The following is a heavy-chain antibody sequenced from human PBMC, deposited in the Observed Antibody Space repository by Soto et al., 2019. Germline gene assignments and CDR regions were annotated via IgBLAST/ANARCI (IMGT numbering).Heavy chain of an antibody. CDR3: ARQIGELPSAFDI. CDR1: GYSFTSYW. V-gene: IGHV5-10-1*01. D-gene: IGHD3-10*01. CDR2: IDPSDSYI. Sequence: GESLKISCKGSGYSFTSYWISWVRQMPGKGLEWMGRIDPSDSYINYSPSFQGHVTISGDKSISTAYLQWSSLKASDTAMYYCARQIGELPSAFDIWAQGTMVTVSS. J-gene: IGHJ3*02.